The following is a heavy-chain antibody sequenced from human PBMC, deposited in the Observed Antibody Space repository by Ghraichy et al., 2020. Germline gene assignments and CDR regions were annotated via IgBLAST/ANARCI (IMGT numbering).Heavy chain of an antibody. V-gene: IGHV4-39*01. CDR2: IYYSGST. J-gene: IGHJ4*02. D-gene: IGHD7-27*01. CDR1: GGSISSSSYY. Sequence: SQTLSLTCTVSGGSISSSSYYWGWIRQPPGKGLEWIGSIYYSGSTYYNPSLKSRVTISVDTSKNQFSLKLSSVTAAGTAVYYCASLTWADYWGQGTLVTVSS. CDR3: ASLTWADY.